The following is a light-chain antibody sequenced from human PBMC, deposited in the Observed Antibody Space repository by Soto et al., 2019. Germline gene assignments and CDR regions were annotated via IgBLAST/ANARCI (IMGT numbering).Light chain of an antibody. CDR2: GNS. J-gene: IGLJ3*02. Sequence: QSVLTQPPSVSGAPGQRVTISCTGSSSNIGAGYDVHWYQQLPGTAPKLLIYGNSNRTSGVPDRFSGSKSGTSASLAITGLQAEDEADYYCQSYDSSLSAWVFGGGTKLTVL. CDR1: SSNIGAGYD. CDR3: QSYDSSLSAWV. V-gene: IGLV1-40*01.